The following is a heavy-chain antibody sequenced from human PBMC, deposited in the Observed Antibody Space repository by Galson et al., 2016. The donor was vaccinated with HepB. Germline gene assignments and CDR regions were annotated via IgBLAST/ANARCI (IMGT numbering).Heavy chain of an antibody. CDR2: ISRDGGST. CDR1: GFTFSGYE. D-gene: IGHD1-26*01. CDR3: ARVSGGSKYADY. J-gene: IGHJ4*02. V-gene: IGHV3-64*02. Sequence: SLRLSCAASGFTFSGYEMRWVRQAPGKGLEYVSGISRDGGSTYYGDSVKGRFTMSRDNSKNTLYLQMGSLRVEDMATYYCARVSGGSKYADYWGQGTLVTVSS.